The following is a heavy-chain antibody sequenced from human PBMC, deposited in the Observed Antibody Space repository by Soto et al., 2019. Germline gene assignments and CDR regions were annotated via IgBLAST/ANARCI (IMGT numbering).Heavy chain of an antibody. CDR1: GFTFGSYW. CDR2: IKQDGREK. D-gene: IGHD3-3*01. V-gene: IGHV3-7*01. Sequence: PGGSLRLSCVASGFTFGSYWMTWVRQAPGKGLEWAANIKQDGREKYSVDSVKGRFTISRDNAKNSLYLQMNSLRAEDTAVYYCARGRAIFEVVILDYRGPGTLVTVSS. CDR3: ARGRAIFEVVILDY. J-gene: IGHJ4*02.